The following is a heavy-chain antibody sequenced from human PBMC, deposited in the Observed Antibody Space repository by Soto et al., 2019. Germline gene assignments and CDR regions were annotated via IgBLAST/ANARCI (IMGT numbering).Heavy chain of an antibody. Sequence: QVQLVESGGGVVQPGTSLRLSCAASGFTFNNYGIHWVSQAPGTGLEWVAAISSDGSDKYYADSVKGRLTISRDNSKNTVYLQMHSLRAEDTAVYYCAKDQGIAASHGIDWGQGTMVTVSS. D-gene: IGHD6-13*01. CDR1: GFTFNNYG. CDR3: AKDQGIAASHGID. J-gene: IGHJ3*01. CDR2: ISSDGSDK. V-gene: IGHV3-30*18.